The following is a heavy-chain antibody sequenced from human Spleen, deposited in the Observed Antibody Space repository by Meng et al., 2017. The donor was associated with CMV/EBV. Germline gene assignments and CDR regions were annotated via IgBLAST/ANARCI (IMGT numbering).Heavy chain of an antibody. CDR3: ARGVEPGTWWFDP. Sequence: ASVKVSCKASGYTFTGYYMHWVRQAPGQGLEWMGWINPNSGGTNYAQKFQGKVTMTRDTSISTAYMELSRLRSDDTAVYYCARGVEPGTWWFDPWGQGTLVTVSS. CDR1: GYTFTGYY. D-gene: IGHD1/OR15-1a*01. V-gene: IGHV1-2*02. CDR2: INPNSGGT. J-gene: IGHJ5*02.